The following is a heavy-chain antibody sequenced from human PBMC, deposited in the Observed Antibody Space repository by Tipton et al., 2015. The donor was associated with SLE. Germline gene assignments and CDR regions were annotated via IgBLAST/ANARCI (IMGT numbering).Heavy chain of an antibody. CDR2: IFHTGTA. CDR3: VRHPASYPYFDS. CDR1: GGSISSYF. J-gene: IGHJ4*02. V-gene: IGHV4-59*01. Sequence: TLSLTCTVSGGSISSYFWTWIRQPPGKGLEYIGYIFHTGTANYNPSLRGRVTMSIDTSKNQFSLILNSVTAADTAVYFCVRHPASYPYFDSWGQGTVVTVSS.